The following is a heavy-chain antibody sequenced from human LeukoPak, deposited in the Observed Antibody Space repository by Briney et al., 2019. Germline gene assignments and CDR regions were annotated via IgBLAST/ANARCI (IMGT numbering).Heavy chain of an antibody. Sequence: ASMKVSCKTSGYPFTKWEINWVRQAAGQGLEWLGWVHPDNGNTYYAQRFRGRVIMSRDTSTTTAYMELSGLRSNDTAVYFCATGPRNDPWGQGTLVTVSS. CDR1: GYPFTKWE. J-gene: IGHJ5*02. CDR2: VHPDNGNT. D-gene: IGHD1-14*01. V-gene: IGHV1-8*01. CDR3: ATGPRNDP.